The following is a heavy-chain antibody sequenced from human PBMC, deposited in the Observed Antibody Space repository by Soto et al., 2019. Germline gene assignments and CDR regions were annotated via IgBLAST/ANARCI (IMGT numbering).Heavy chain of an antibody. CDR2: IIPIFGTA. J-gene: IGHJ6*02. CDR3: AREGGSGSYPEYYYYGMDV. CDR1: GGTFSSYA. Sequence: VKVSCKASGGTFSSYAISWVRQAPGQGLEWIGGIIPIFGTANYAQKFQGRVTITADESTSTAYMELSSLRSEDTAVYYCAREGGSGSYPEYYYYGMDVWGQGTTVTVSS. V-gene: IGHV1-69*13. D-gene: IGHD3-10*01.